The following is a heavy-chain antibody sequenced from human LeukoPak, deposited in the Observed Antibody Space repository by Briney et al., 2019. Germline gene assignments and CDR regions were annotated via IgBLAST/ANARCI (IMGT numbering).Heavy chain of an antibody. CDR1: GGSISSGVYY. J-gene: IGHJ4*02. CDR2: IYYSGST. Sequence: SQTLSLTCTVSGGSISSGVYYWSWIRQHPGKGLEWIGYIYYSGSTYYNPSLKSRVTISVDTSKNQFSLKLSSVTAADTAVYYCARANKERYCSSTSCYRGGHFDYWGQGTLVTVSS. CDR3: ARANKERYCSSTSCYRGGHFDY. V-gene: IGHV4-31*03. D-gene: IGHD2-2*01.